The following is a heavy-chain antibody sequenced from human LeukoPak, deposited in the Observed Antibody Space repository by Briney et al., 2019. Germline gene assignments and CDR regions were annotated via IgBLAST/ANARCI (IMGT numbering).Heavy chain of an antibody. Sequence: GGSLRLSCAASGFTFSDYSMNWVRQAPGKGLEWVSALSSTSTYIYYADSWKGRFTISRDNAKNSLYLQMNGLRAEDTAVYYCARDPDDYGDYSYFDYWGQGTLVTVSS. V-gene: IGHV3-21*06. J-gene: IGHJ4*02. CDR2: LSSTSTYI. CDR1: GFTFSDYS. CDR3: ARDPDDYGDYSYFDY. D-gene: IGHD4-17*01.